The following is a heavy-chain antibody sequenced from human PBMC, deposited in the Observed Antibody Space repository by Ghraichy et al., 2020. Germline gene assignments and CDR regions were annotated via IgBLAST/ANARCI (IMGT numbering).Heavy chain of an antibody. Sequence: GGSLRLSCAASGFTVSSNYMSWVRQAPGKGLEWVSVIYSGGSTYYAESVKGRFTISRDNSKNTLYLQMNSLRAEDTAVYYCARDAPYYYGMDVWGQGTTVTVSS. CDR3: ARDAPYYYGMDV. CDR1: GFTVSSNY. J-gene: IGHJ6*02. V-gene: IGHV3-53*01. CDR2: IYSGGST.